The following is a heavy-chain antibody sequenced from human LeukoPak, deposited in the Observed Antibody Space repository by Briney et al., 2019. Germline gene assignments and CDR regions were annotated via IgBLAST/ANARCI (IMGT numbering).Heavy chain of an antibody. CDR2: IRSKTNSYAT. V-gene: IGHV3-73*01. CDR1: GFTFSASA. CDR3: TSTWIQLWFDY. Sequence: GGSLRLSCAASGFTFSASAMHWVRQASGKGLEWVGRIRSKTNSYATEYAASVKGRFTISRDDSKKTAYLQMDSLRTEDTAVYYCTSTWIQLWFDYWGQGTLVTVSS. D-gene: IGHD5-18*01. J-gene: IGHJ4*02.